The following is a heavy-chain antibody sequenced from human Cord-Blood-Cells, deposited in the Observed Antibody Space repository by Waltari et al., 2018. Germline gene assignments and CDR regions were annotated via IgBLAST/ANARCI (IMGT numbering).Heavy chain of an antibody. CDR2: FDPEDGET. CDR1: GCTLTELS. D-gene: IGHD7-27*01. Sequence: QVQLVQSAAEVKKPGASGKGSCKVAGCTLTELSMHWVRQAPGKGLEWRGGFDPEDGETIYAQKFQGRVTMTEDTSTDTAYMELSSLRSEDTAVYYCATLLRPWGLAALDIWGQGTMVTVSS. V-gene: IGHV1-24*01. CDR3: ATLLRPWGLAALDI. J-gene: IGHJ3*02.